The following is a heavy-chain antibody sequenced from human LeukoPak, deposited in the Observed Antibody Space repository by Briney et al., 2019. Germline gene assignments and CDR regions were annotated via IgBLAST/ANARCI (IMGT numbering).Heavy chain of an antibody. Sequence: SETLSLTCAVYGGSFSGYYWSWIRQPPGKGLEWIGYIYYSGSTNYNPSLKSRVTISVDTSKNQFSLKLSSVTAADTAVYYCARSEPAYCSGGSCYPDGYYYGMDVWGQGTTVTVSS. V-gene: IGHV4-59*01. CDR2: IYYSGST. CDR1: GGSFSGYY. CDR3: ARSEPAYCSGGSCYPDGYYYGMDV. J-gene: IGHJ6*02. D-gene: IGHD2-15*01.